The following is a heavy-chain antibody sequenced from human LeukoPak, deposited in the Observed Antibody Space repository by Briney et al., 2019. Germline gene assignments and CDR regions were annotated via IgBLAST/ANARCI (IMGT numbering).Heavy chain of an antibody. D-gene: IGHD4-17*01. CDR2: IKNDGSIT. J-gene: IGHJ4*02. CDR1: GFTFSNYW. CDR3: AKDDYGRS. Sequence: GGSLRLSCAASGFTFSNYWMHWVRQAPGKGLVWVSRIKNDGSITSYADSVRGRFTISRDNAKNTLYLQMNSLRAEDTAVYYCAKDDYGRSWGQGTLVTVSS. V-gene: IGHV3-74*01.